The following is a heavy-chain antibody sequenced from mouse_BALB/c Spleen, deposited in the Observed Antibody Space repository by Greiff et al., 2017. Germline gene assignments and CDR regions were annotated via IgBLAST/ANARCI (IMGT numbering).Heavy chain of an antibody. Sequence: VKLQQSGAELVRPGTSVKVSCKASGYAFTNYLIEWVKQRPGQGLEWIGVINPGSGGTNYNEKFKGKATLTADKSSSTAYMQLSSLTSDDSAVYFCAIFNGAYWGQGTLVTVSA. CDR1: GYAFTNYL. J-gene: IGHJ3*01. V-gene: IGHV1-54*01. CDR2: INPGSGGT. CDR3: AIFNGAY.